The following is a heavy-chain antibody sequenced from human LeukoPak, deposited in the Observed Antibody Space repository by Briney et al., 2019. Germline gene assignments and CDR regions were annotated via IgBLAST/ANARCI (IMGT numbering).Heavy chain of an antibody. CDR1: GFTFSSYA. J-gene: IGHJ4*02. CDR3: ASELRETDHYFDY. V-gene: IGHV3-23*01. CDR2: ISDSGDTT. D-gene: IGHD1-7*01. Sequence: GGSLRLSCAASGFTFSSYAMSWVRQAPGKGLEWVSVISDSGDTTYYADSVKGRFTISRDNSKNTLYLQMNSLRAEDTAVYYCASELRETDHYFDYWGQGTLVTVSS.